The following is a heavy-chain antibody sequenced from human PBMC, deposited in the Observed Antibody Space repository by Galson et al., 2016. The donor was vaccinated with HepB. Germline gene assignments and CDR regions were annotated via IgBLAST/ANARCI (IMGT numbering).Heavy chain of an antibody. V-gene: IGHV4-39*07. J-gene: IGHJ4*02. CDR1: GGSISSSSYY. Sequence: SETLSLTCTVSGGSISSSSYYWGWIRQPPGKGLEWVASIYYSGSTYYNPSLKSRVTISLDTSGNQFSLKLTSVTAADTAVYYCARASTLFGVVTKGNYWGQGTLVTVSS. D-gene: IGHD3-3*01. CDR3: ARASTLFGVVTKGNY. CDR2: IYYSGST.